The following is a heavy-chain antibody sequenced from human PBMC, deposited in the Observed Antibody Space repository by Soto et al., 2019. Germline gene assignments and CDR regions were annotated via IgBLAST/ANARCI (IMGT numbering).Heavy chain of an antibody. CDR2: ISGSGGST. CDR1: GFTFSSYA. Sequence: GGSLRLSCAASGFTFSSYAMSWVRQAPGKGLEWVSAISGSGGSTYYADSVKGRFTISRDNSKNTLYLQMNSLRAEDKAVYYCAKGRAVVVVAARGSFDYWGQGTLVTVSS. CDR3: AKGRAVVVVAARGSFDY. V-gene: IGHV3-23*01. D-gene: IGHD2-15*01. J-gene: IGHJ4*02.